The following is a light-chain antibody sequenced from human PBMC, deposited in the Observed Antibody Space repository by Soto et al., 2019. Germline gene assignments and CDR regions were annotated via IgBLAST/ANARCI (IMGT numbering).Light chain of an antibody. Sequence: QSALTQPASGSGSPGQSITISCTGTSSDVGGYNYVSWYQQHPGKAPKHMIYDVSNRPSGVSNRFSGSRSGNTASLTISGLQAEDEADYYCSSYTNAGTIAVFGGGTKLTVL. CDR3: SSYTNAGTIAV. CDR1: SSDVGGYNY. V-gene: IGLV2-14*01. J-gene: IGLJ2*01. CDR2: DVS.